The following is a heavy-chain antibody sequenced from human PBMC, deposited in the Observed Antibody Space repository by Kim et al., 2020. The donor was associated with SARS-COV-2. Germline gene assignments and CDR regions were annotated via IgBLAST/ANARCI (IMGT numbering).Heavy chain of an antibody. CDR1: GGSFSGYY. J-gene: IGHJ4*02. V-gene: IGHV4-34*01. CDR2: INHSGST. CDR3: ARAPLLYYDYVWGSYRHMRPKEYYFDY. D-gene: IGHD3-16*02. Sequence: SETLSLTCAVYGGSFSGYYWSWIRQPPGKGLEWIGEINHSGSTNYNPSLKSRVTISVDTSKNQFSLKLSSVTAADTAVYYCARAPLLYYDYVWGSYRHMRPKEYYFDYWGQGTLVTVSS.